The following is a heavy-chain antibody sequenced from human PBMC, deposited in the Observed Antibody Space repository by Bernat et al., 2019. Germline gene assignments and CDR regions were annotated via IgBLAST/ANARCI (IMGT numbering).Heavy chain of an antibody. J-gene: IGHJ5*02. CDR3: GRGGELGES. Sequence: QVQLQQWGAGLLKPSETLSLTCAVYGGSFSGYYWSWIRQPPGKGLEWIGEINHSGSTNYNPSLKSRVTMSLDTSNNQFSLKLRSGTAAETAVYYCGRGGELGESWGQGTLVTVSS. CDR1: GGSFSGYY. CDR2: INHSGST. D-gene: IGHD1-7*01. V-gene: IGHV4-34*02.